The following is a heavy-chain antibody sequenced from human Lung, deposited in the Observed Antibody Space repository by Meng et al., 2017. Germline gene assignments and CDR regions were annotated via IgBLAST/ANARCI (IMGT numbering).Heavy chain of an antibody. CDR1: GFSFTDAW. V-gene: IGHV3-15*01. D-gene: IGHD6-13*01. CDR2: IKSNSDGGTT. J-gene: IGHJ4*02. Sequence: GGSGGGLVKPGGSLRLSCVASGFSFTDAWMSWVHQAPGKGLEWVGRIKSNSDGGTTDYAAPVKGRFTISRDDSKNTLYLQMNSLITEDTAVYFCATGAAAADHWGQGTLVTVSS. CDR3: ATGAAAADH.